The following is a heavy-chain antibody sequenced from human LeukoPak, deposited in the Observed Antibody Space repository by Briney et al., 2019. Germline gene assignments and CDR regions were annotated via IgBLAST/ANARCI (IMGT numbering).Heavy chain of an antibody. CDR3: ARGNCAGGSCYSMDY. D-gene: IGHD2-15*01. J-gene: IGHJ4*02. V-gene: IGHV1-2*02. Sequence: ASVKVSCKASGFHFTGYFMHWVRQAPGQGFEWMGWINPNSGGTSYAQKFQSRVTMTRDTSITTVYMELKTLRPDDTAIYYCARGNCAGGSCYSMDYWGQGTLVPVSS. CDR2: INPNSGGT. CDR1: GFHFTGYF.